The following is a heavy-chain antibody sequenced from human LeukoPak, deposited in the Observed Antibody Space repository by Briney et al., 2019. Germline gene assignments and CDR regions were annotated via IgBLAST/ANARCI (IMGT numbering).Heavy chain of an antibody. V-gene: IGHV4-31*03. CDR1: GGSISSGGYY. CDR2: IYYSGST. Sequence: SQTLSLTCTVSGGSISSGGYYWSWIRQHPGKGLEWIGYIYYSGSTYYNPSLKSRVTISVDTSKNQFSLKLSSVTAADTAVYYCARGYYDILTGPPTNWGQGTLVTVSS. J-gene: IGHJ4*02. D-gene: IGHD3-9*01. CDR3: ARGYYDILTGPPTN.